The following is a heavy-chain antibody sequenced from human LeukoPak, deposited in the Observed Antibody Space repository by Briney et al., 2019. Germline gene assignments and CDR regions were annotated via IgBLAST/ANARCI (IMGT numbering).Heavy chain of an antibody. CDR1: GFTFSSYW. J-gene: IGHJ4*02. CDR3: AAGYYDSSGYYYPY. CDR2: IKQDGSEK. Sequence: GGSLRLSCAASGFTFSSYWMSWVRQAPGKGLEWVANIKQDGSEKYYVDSVKGRFTISRDNAKNSLYLQMNSLRAEDTAAYYCAAGYYDSSGYYYPYWGQGTLVTVSS. V-gene: IGHV3-7*01. D-gene: IGHD3-22*01.